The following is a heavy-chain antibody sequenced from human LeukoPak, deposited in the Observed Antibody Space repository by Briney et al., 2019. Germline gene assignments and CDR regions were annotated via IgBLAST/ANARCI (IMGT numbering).Heavy chain of an antibody. Sequence: GASVKASSKASGYPFTGYYIPWVRKAPEQGLEWMGWINPNSGGTNYAQNFQGRVTMTRDTSISTAYMDLSNLRSDDTAVYSCARSNSIGHHDYWGQGTLVTVSS. CDR3: ARSNSIGHHDY. V-gene: IGHV1-2*02. J-gene: IGHJ4*02. CDR1: GYPFTGYY. D-gene: IGHD1-1*01. CDR2: INPNSGGT.